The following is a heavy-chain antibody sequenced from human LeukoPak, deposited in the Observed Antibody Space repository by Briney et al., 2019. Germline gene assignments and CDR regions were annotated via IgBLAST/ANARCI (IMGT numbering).Heavy chain of an antibody. CDR1: GGSISSGDYY. D-gene: IGHD6-13*01. CDR2: IYYCGST. J-gene: IGHJ4*02. V-gene: IGHV4-30-4*08. Sequence: SETLSLTCTVSGGSISSGDYYWSWIRQPPGKGLEWIGYIYYCGSTYYNPSLKSRVTISVDTSKNQFSLKLSSVTAADTAVYYCARVLIAAAGTHLDYWGQGTLVTVSS. CDR3: ARVLIAAAGTHLDY.